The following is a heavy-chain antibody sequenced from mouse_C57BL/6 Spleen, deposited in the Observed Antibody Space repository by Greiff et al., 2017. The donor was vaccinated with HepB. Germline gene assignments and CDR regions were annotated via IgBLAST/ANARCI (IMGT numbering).Heavy chain of an antibody. CDR1: GYTFTSYW. CDR2: IDPSDSYT. J-gene: IGHJ1*03. Sequence: QVQLQQPGAELVRPGTSVKLSCKASGYTFTSYWMHWVKQRPGQGLEWIGVIDPSDSYTNYNQKFKGKATLTVDTSSSTAYMQLSSLTSEDSAVYDCATTVVARYWYFDVWGTGTTVTVSS. V-gene: IGHV1-59*01. CDR3: ATTVVARYWYFDV. D-gene: IGHD1-1*01.